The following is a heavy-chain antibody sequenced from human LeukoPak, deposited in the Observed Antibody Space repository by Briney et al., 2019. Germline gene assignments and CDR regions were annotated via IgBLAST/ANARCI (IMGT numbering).Heavy chain of an antibody. CDR3: ARYLDYGGNSRVFQH. Sequence: PGGSLRLSCAASGFTFSSFEMNWVRQPPGKGLEWIGEINHSGSTNYNPSLKSRVTISVDTSKNQLPLKPSSVTAADTAFYYCARYLDYGGNSRVFQHWGQGTLVTVSS. V-gene: IGHV4-34*01. CDR2: INHSGST. CDR1: GFTFSSFE. D-gene: IGHD4-23*01. J-gene: IGHJ1*01.